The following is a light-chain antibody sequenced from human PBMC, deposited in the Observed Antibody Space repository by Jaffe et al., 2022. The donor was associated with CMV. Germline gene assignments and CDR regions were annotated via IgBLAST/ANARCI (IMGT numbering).Light chain of an antibody. CDR2: EVT. V-gene: IGLV2-23*02. J-gene: IGLJ2*01. Sequence: HSALTQTASVSGSPGQSITISCTGSSGDVGSYNLVSWYQHHPGKAPKSMIYEVTKRPSGVSNRFSGSKSGNTASLTISGLQADDEAHYYCCSYADGGILVFGEGTKLTVL. CDR1: SGDVGSYNL. CDR3: CSYADGGILV.